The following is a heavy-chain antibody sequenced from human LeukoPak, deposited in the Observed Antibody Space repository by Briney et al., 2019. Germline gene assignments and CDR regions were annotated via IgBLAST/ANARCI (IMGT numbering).Heavy chain of an antibody. Sequence: SETLSLTCAVHGGSFSGYYWSWIRQPPGKGLEWIGEINHSGSTNYNPSLKSRVTISVDTSKNQFSLKLSSVTAADTAVYYCARAVVNGFDPWGQGTLVTVSS. CDR3: ARAVVNGFDP. CDR2: INHSGST. D-gene: IGHD2-8*02. CDR1: GGSFSGYY. J-gene: IGHJ5*02. V-gene: IGHV4-34*01.